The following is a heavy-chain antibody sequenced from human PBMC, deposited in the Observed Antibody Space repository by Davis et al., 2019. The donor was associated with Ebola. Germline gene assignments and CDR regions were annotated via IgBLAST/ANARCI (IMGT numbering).Heavy chain of an antibody. V-gene: IGHV1-18*03. Sequence: ASVKVSCKASGYTFISYGITWVRQAPGQGLEWMGWINTYNGNTNYAQKVQGRVTITTDTSTSTAYMELRSLRSDDMAVYYCARNGVAAGTGFDSWGQGTLVTVSS. D-gene: IGHD6-13*01. CDR2: INTYNGNT. J-gene: IGHJ4*02. CDR3: ARNGVAAGTGFDS. CDR1: GYTFISYG.